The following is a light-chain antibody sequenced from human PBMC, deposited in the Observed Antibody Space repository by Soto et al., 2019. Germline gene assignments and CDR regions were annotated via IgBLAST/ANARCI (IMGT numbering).Light chain of an antibody. Sequence: QPVLTQPASVSGSPGQSITISCTGTSSDVGGYNYVSWYQQHPGKAPKLMIYDVSNRPSGVSNRFSGSKSGNTAPLTISGLQAEDEADYYCSSYTSSSTGVFGTGTKVTVL. CDR1: SSDVGGYNY. J-gene: IGLJ1*01. CDR2: DVS. V-gene: IGLV2-14*01. CDR3: SSYTSSSTGV.